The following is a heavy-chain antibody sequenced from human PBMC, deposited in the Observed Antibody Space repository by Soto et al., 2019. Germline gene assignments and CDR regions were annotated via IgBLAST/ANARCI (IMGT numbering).Heavy chain of an antibody. CDR1: GGSISSSSYY. D-gene: IGHD3-3*01. CDR3: ARRSFWSGFFDY. V-gene: IGHV4-39*01. Sequence: SETLSLTCTVSGGSISSSSYYWGWIRQPPGKGLEWIGSIYYSGSTYYNPSLKSRVTISVDTSKNQFSLKLSSVTAADTAVYYCARRSFWSGFFDYWGQGTLVTVSS. CDR2: IYYSGST. J-gene: IGHJ4*02.